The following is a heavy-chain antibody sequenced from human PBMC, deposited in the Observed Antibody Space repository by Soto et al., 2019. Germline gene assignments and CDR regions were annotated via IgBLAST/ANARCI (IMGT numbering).Heavy chain of an antibody. D-gene: IGHD3-22*01. J-gene: IGHJ6*02. Sequence: ASVKVSCKASGYTFTGYYMHWVRQAPGQGLEWMGWINPNSGGTNYAQKFQGWVTMARDTSISTAYMELSRLRSDDTAGYYWARDRLDSYYYGMDVWGQGPTVTVSS. CDR3: ARDRLDSYYYGMDV. CDR2: INPNSGGT. V-gene: IGHV1-2*04. CDR1: GYTFTGYY.